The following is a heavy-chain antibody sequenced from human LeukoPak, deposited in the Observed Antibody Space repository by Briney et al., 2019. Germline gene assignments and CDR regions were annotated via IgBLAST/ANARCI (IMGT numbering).Heavy chain of an antibody. D-gene: IGHD3-22*01. V-gene: IGHV1-2*02. J-gene: IGHJ3*02. CDR1: GYTFTGYY. Sequence: ASVTVSCKASGYTFTGYYMHWVRQAPGQGLEWMGWINPNSGGTNYAQKFQGRVTMTRDTSISTAYMELSRLRSDDTAVYYCARSGAPPDYYDSSGYYYVAFDIWGQGTMVTVSS. CDR3: ARSGAPPDYYDSSGYYYVAFDI. CDR2: INPNSGGT.